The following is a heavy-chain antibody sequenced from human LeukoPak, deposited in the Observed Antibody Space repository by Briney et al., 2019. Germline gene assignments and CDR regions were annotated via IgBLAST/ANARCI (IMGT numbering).Heavy chain of an antibody. CDR3: ASLRRGSLNFDY. CDR1: GFTFSSYA. D-gene: IGHD3-10*01. Sequence: GGSLRLSCAASGFTFSSYAMSWVRQAPGKGLEWVSAISGSGGSTYYADSVKGRFTISRDNSKNTLYLQMNSLRAEDTAVYYCASLRRGSLNFDYWGQGTLVTVSS. V-gene: IGHV3-23*01. J-gene: IGHJ4*02. CDR2: ISGSGGST.